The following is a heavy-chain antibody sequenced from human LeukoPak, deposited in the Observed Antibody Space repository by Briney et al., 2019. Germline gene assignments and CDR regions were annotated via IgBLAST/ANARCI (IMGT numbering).Heavy chain of an antibody. CDR2: IKLDGSAQ. CDR3: ARNAPFDF. Sequence: GGSLRLSCAASGFTFSNSWKSWVRQAPGKGLEWVANIKLDGSAQYNVDSVKGRFTISRDNAKNSLFLQMNSLRVEDSAVYYCARNAPFDFWGQGTLVTVSS. J-gene: IGHJ4*02. V-gene: IGHV3-7*01. CDR1: GFTFSNSW. D-gene: IGHD1-1*01.